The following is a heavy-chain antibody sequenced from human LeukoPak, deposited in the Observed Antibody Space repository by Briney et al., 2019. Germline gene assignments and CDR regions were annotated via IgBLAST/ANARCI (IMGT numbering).Heavy chain of an antibody. J-gene: IGHJ4*02. Sequence: QPGGSLRLSCAASGFTFSSYVMHWVRQAPGKGLEWVAVISYDGSNKYYADSVKGRFTISRDNSKNTLYLQMNSLRAEDTAVYYRARVGSSGWYNFDYWGQGTLVTVSS. V-gene: IGHV3-30-3*01. CDR1: GFTFSSYV. D-gene: IGHD6-19*01. CDR2: ISYDGSNK. CDR3: ARVGSSGWYNFDY.